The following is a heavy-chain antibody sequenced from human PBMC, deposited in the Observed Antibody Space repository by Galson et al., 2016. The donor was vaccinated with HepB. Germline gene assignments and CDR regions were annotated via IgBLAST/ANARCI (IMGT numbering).Heavy chain of an antibody. CDR1: GFTFMTYA. D-gene: IGHD3-9*01. V-gene: IGHV3-33*01. CDR3: VGEPRGADWGLDY. J-gene: IGHJ4*01. CDR2: IWPDGSEQ. Sequence: SLRLSCAASGFTFMTYAMHWVRQAPGRGLEWVAVIWPDGSEQYYADSVKGRFTISRDNSDNTVSLQMDSLRAEDTSVYYCVGEPRGADWGLDYWGQGTQVAVSS.